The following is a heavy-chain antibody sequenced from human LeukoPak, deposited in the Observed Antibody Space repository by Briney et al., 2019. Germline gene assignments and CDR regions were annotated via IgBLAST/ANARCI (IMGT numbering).Heavy chain of an antibody. CDR1: GFTFSRYD. CDR3: AKNQNDYGDYDIQVDY. Sequence: GRSLRLSCAASGFTFSRYDMHWVRQAPGKGLEWVAVIWYDGSHKYYADSVKGRFTISRDNSKNTLYLQMNSLRAEDTAMYYCAKNQNDYGDYDIQVDYWGQGTLVSVSS. D-gene: IGHD4-17*01. J-gene: IGHJ4*02. V-gene: IGHV3-33*06. CDR2: IWYDGSHK.